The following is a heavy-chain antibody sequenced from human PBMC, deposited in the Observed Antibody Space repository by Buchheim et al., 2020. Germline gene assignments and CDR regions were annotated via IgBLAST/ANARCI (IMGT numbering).Heavy chain of an antibody. Sequence: QVQLVESGGGVVQPGGSLTLSCAASQFRFSSYPLHWVRQAPDKGLEWVAGISYDGNGTYYLDSVKGRFTISRDNSKNTLFLQLNSLRVEDTAVYYCAKEGDSSGHCGVFDIWGQGT. V-gene: IGHV3-30-3*02. CDR3: AKEGDSSGHCGVFDI. D-gene: IGHD3-22*01. J-gene: IGHJ3*02. CDR1: QFRFSSYP. CDR2: ISYDGNGT.